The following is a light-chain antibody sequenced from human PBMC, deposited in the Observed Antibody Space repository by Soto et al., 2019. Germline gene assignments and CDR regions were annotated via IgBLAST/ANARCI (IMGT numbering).Light chain of an antibody. CDR2: GAS. CDR3: QQYGSSPPYT. J-gene: IGKJ2*01. V-gene: IGKV3-20*01. Sequence: EIVLTQSPGTLSLSPGERATLSCRASQSVSRSYLAWYQQKPGQAPRLLIYGASSRATGIPDRFSGSGSGTDFTLTISRLEPEDFAVYYCQQYGSSPPYTFGQGTKVEI. CDR1: QSVSRSY.